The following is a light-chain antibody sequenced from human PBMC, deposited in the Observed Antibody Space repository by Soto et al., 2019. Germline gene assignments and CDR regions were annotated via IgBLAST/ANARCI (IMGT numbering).Light chain of an antibody. CDR2: DVS. J-gene: IGLJ3*02. V-gene: IGLV2-11*01. CDR1: SSDVGAYNS. Sequence: QSVLTQPRSVSGSPGQSVTISCAGTSSDVGAYNSVSWYQQHPDKAPKLMIYDVSQRPSGVPDRFSGSKSGNMASLTISGLQAEDEADYYCFSYAGSYTSLFGGGTKLTVL. CDR3: FSYAGSYTSL.